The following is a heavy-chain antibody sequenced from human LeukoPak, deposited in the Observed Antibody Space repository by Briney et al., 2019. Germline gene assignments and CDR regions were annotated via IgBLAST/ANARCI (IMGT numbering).Heavy chain of an antibody. Sequence: GGSLRLSCAASGFTFSSYAMSWVRQAPGKGLEWVSAISGSGGSTYYADSVKGRFTISRDNSKNTLYLQMNSLRAKDTAVYYCAKAGVALQQQRRNYFDYWGQGTLVTVSS. CDR3: AKAGVALQQQRRNYFDY. V-gene: IGHV3-23*01. CDR2: ISGSGGST. J-gene: IGHJ4*02. D-gene: IGHD6-13*01. CDR1: GFTFSSYA.